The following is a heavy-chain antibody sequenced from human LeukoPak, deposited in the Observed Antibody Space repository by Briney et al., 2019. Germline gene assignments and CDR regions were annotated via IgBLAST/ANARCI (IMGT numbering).Heavy chain of an antibody. V-gene: IGHV3-21*04. Sequence: KPGGSLRLSCAASGFTFSSYSINWVRQAPGKGLKWVSSISSSSRYIYYADSVKGRFTISRDNAENSLYLQMNSLRIEDTALYYCAKDRKDWGLLDNWGQGTLVSVSP. CDR2: ISSSSRYI. CDR1: GFTFSSYS. CDR3: AKDRKDWGLLDN. J-gene: IGHJ4*02. D-gene: IGHD7-27*01.